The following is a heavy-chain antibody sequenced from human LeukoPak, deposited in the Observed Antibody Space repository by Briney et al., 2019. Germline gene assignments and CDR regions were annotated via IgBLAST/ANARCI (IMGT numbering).Heavy chain of an antibody. D-gene: IGHD3-9*01. CDR2: IYYSGST. V-gene: IGHV4-61*01. CDR1: GGSISSGSYY. CDR3: ARGGAHDILTGYSDY. Sequence: SQTLSLTCTVSGGSISSGSYYWSWIRQPPGKGLEWIGYIYYSGSTNYNPSLKSRVTISVDTSKNQFSLKLSSVTAADTAVYYCARGGAHDILTGYSDYWGQGTLVTVSS. J-gene: IGHJ4*02.